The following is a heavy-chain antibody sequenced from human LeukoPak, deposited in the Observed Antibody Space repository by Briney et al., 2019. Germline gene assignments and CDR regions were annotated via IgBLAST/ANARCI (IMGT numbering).Heavy chain of an antibody. CDR2: VYYSGST. V-gene: IGHV4-59*01. Sequence: PSETLSLTCTVSGGSISSYYWSWIRQPPGKGLEWIGYVYYSGSTDYNPSLKSRVTISVDTSKNQFSLKLSSVTAADTAVYYCARDDLGDKALDYWGQGTLVTVSS. J-gene: IGHJ4*02. D-gene: IGHD4-17*01. CDR1: GGSISSYY. CDR3: ARDDLGDKALDY.